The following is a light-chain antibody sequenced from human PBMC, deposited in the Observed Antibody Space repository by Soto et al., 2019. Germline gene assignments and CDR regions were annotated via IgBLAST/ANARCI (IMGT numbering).Light chain of an antibody. CDR3: MQGLQTLPT. Sequence: DIVMTQSPLSLPVTPGEPASISCRSSQSLLHSDGYNYLDWYLQKPGQSPQLLIYLGSKRDSGIPDRFNVSDSGRDFILKSSRVEPEDVGVYYCMQGLQTLPTFGPGTKVDIK. CDR1: QSLLHSDGYNY. J-gene: IGKJ3*01. V-gene: IGKV2-28*01. CDR2: LGS.